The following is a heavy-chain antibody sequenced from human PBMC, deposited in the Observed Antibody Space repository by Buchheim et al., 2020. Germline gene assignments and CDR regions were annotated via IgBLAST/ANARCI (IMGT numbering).Heavy chain of an antibody. CDR3: ARVCASGNYYYYMDV. D-gene: IGHD3-10*01. CDR2: IKQDGSEK. Sequence: EVQLVESGGGLVQPGGSLRLSCAASGFTFSNYWMSWVRQAPGKGLEWVANIKQDGSEKYYVDSVKGRFTISRDNAKNSLYLQMDSLRAEDTAVYYCARVCASGNYYYYMDVWGKGTT. J-gene: IGHJ6*03. V-gene: IGHV3-7*01. CDR1: GFTFSNYW.